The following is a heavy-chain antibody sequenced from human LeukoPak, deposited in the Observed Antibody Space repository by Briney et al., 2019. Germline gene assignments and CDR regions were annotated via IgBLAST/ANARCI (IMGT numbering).Heavy chain of an antibody. D-gene: IGHD4-17*01. Sequence: GGSLRLSCAASGFTFSSYGMHWVRQAPGKGLEWVAFIRYDGSNKYYADSVKGRFTISRDNSKNTLYLQMNSLRAEDMALYYCAKDSRDHGDYRPDAFDTRGQGAMVTVSS. CDR2: IRYDGSNK. J-gene: IGHJ3*02. CDR3: AKDSRDHGDYRPDAFDT. V-gene: IGHV3-30*02. CDR1: GFTFSSYG.